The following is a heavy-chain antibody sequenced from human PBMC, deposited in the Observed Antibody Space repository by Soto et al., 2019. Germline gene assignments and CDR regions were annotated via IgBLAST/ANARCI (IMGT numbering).Heavy chain of an antibody. CDR1: GFIVSTNY. J-gene: IGHJ3*02. V-gene: IGHV3-53*01. CDR3: ARVFDAFDI. Sequence: GGSLRLSCAASGFIVSTNYMTWVRQAPGKGLECVSVIYTGGSTYYADSVKGRLTISRDNSKNTLYLQMNSLRAEDTAVYYCARVFDAFDIWGQGTMVTVSS. CDR2: IYTGGST.